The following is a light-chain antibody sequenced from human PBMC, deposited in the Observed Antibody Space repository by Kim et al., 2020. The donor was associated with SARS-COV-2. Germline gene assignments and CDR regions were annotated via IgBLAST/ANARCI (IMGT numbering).Light chain of an antibody. CDR1: QGIGND. Sequence: SGAVGDRVTITCRANQGIGNDVAWYQQKPGSATKRLIYAASTLPPLVPSRCGGGGYGTEFTLTSNTLQAEDSATYYCLQYNSYPYTFGPGTKLEI. J-gene: IGKJ2*01. CDR3: LQYNSYPYT. CDR2: AAS. V-gene: IGKV1-17*01.